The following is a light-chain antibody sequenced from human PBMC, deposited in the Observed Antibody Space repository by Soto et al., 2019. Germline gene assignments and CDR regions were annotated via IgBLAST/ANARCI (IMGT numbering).Light chain of an antibody. Sequence: DILMTQSPSSLSVSVGDRVTLSCRASQSINRNLAWHQQKPGHAPKILIYYASTWESGVPARFSGSGSGTEFTLTISSLQPEDFVTYYCQQRFNTPYVFGQGTSLDI. CDR2: YAS. CDR1: QSINRN. CDR3: QQRFNTPYV. V-gene: IGKV1-39*01. J-gene: IGKJ5*01.